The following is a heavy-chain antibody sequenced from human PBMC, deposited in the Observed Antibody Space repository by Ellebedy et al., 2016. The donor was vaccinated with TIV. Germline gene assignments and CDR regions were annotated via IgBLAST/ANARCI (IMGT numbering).Heavy chain of an antibody. Sequence: PGGSLRLSCEVSGFTVTTYAMNWVRQAPGKGLEWVSSISSSSTYIYYADSVRGRFTISRDNAKNSMYLQLSSLKAEDTAVYYCARDASNRGDLDYWGQGTLVTVSS. CDR1: GFTVTTYA. V-gene: IGHV3-21*01. D-gene: IGHD3-16*01. CDR2: ISSSSTYI. CDR3: ARDASNRGDLDY. J-gene: IGHJ4*02.